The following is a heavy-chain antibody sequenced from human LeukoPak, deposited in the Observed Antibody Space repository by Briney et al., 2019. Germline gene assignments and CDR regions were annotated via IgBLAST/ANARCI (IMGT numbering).Heavy chain of an antibody. J-gene: IGHJ5*02. V-gene: IGHV1-8*01. D-gene: IGHD3-10*01. CDR2: MNPNSGNT. CDR3: ARDSLWFGDPGGWFDP. Sequence: ASVRVSCKASGYTFTSYDINWVRQATGQGLEWMGWMNPNSGNTGYAQKFQGRVTMTRNTSISTAYMELRSLRSDDTVVYYCARDSLWFGDPGGWFDPWGQGTLVTVSS. CDR1: GYTFTSYD.